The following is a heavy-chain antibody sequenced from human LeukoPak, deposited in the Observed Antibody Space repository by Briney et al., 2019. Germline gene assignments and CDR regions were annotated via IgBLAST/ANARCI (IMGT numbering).Heavy chain of an antibody. V-gene: IGHV1-18*04. D-gene: IGHD6-19*01. Sequence: ASVKLSCKAFGYTFTGYWMHWVRQAPGQGLEWMGWISAYNGNTNYAQKLQGRVTMTTDTSTSTAYMELRSLRSDDTAVYYCARVAVAGTIAIDYWGQGTLVTVSS. J-gene: IGHJ4*02. CDR2: ISAYNGNT. CDR3: ARVAVAGTIAIDY. CDR1: GYTFTGYW.